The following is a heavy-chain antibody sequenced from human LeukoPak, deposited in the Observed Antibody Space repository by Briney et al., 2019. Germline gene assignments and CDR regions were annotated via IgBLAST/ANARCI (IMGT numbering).Heavy chain of an antibody. J-gene: IGHJ4*02. CDR1: GFTFSSYG. CDR2: ISYDGSNK. Sequence: PGRSLRLSCAASGFTFSSYGMHWVRQAPGKGLEWVAVISYDGSNKYYADSVKGRFTISRDNSKNTLYLQMNSLRAEDTAVYYCAKGGIAALDYWGQGTLVTVSS. V-gene: IGHV3-30*18. CDR3: AKGGIAALDY. D-gene: IGHD6-6*01.